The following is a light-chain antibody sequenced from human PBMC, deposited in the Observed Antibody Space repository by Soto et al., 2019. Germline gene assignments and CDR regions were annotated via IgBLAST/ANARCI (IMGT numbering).Light chain of an antibody. CDR3: SSYGGGNHLL. Sequence: QSALTQPPSASGSPGQSVTISCTGTSSDVGGYNYVSWYQQHPGKAPKLMIYEVTKRPSGVPDRFSGSKSDNTASLTVSGLQAEDEADYYCSSYGGGNHLLFGGGTKLTVL. V-gene: IGLV2-8*01. J-gene: IGLJ2*01. CDR1: SSDVGGYNY. CDR2: EVT.